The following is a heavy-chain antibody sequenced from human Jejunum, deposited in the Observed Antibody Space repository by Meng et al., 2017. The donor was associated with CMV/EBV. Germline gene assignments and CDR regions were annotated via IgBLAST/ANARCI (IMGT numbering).Heavy chain of an antibody. J-gene: IGHJ3*02. CDR2: IKGDGRQM. Sequence: FTFSDYWMSWVRPAPGKGLELVANIKGDGRQMHYVDSVRGRFTLSRDNRLSSLFLQMNSLRAEDTSVYYCASRVGVVGATHGAFDIWGQGTMVTVSS. D-gene: IGHD1-26*01. CDR1: FTFSDYW. V-gene: IGHV3-7*01. CDR3: ASRVGVVGATHGAFDI.